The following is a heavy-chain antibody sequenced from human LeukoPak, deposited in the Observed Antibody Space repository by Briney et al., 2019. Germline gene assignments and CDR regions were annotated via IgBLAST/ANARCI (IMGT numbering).Heavy chain of an antibody. Sequence: GGSLRLSCAVSGITLSNYGMSWVRQAPGKGLEWVAGISGSGGSTNYADSVKGRFTISRDNAKNSLYLQMNSLRAEDTAVYYCASQRIAVAFDYWGQGTLVTVSS. J-gene: IGHJ4*02. CDR3: ASQRIAVAFDY. V-gene: IGHV3-23*01. CDR1: GITLSNYG. CDR2: ISGSGGST. D-gene: IGHD6-19*01.